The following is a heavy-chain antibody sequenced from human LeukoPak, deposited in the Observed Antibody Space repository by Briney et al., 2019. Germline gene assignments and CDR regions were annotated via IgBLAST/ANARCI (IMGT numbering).Heavy chain of an antibody. Sequence: PSETLSLTCSVSGGSITNYHWSWIRQPPGRGLEWLGYIYYTGSTKYNPSLKSRVTISVGTSKNHFSLKLSSVTAADTAVYYCARVVDYGYSDYWGQGTLVTVSS. V-gene: IGHV4-59*01. CDR1: GGSITNYH. D-gene: IGHD3-10*01. J-gene: IGHJ4*02. CDR2: IYYTGST. CDR3: ARVVDYGYSDY.